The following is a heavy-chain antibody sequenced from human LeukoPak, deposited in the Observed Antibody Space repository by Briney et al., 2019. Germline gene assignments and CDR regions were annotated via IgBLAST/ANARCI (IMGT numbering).Heavy chain of an antibody. J-gene: IGHJ5*02. CDR2: IYSDGGGA. CDR3: ARDVPHNWFDT. Sequence: GGSLRLSCAASGITFGNNWMHWVRQGPGKGLVWISRIYSDGGGAIYADSVKGRFTASRDNANNTLYLQMNSLRAEDTAVYYCARDVPHNWFDTWGQGTLVTVS. V-gene: IGHV3-74*01. CDR1: GITFGNNW.